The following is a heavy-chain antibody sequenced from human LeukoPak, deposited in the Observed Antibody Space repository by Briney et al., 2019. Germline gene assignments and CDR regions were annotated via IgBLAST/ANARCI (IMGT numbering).Heavy chain of an antibody. V-gene: IGHV4-34*01. CDR3: ARGQIPITIFGVVIDY. CDR2: INHSGST. D-gene: IGHD3-3*01. Sequence: SETLSLTCAVYGGSFSGYYWSWLRQPPGKGLEWIGEINHSGSTNYNPSLKSRVTISVDTSKNQFSLKLSSVTAADTAVYYCARGQIPITIFGVVIDYLGQGTLVTVSS. J-gene: IGHJ4*02. CDR1: GGSFSGYY.